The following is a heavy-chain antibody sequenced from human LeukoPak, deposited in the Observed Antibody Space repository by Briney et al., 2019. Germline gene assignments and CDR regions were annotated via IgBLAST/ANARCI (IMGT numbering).Heavy chain of an antibody. CDR2: TYYRSKWYN. D-gene: IGHD3-9*01. Sequence: SQTLSLTCAISGDSVSSNSAAWNWIRQSPSRGLEWLGRTYYRSKWYNDYAVSVKSRITINPDTSKNQFSLKLSSVTAADTAVYYCARAGPPYYDILTGYYKTRWFDPWGQGTLVTVSS. CDR1: GDSVSSNSAA. V-gene: IGHV6-1*01. J-gene: IGHJ5*02. CDR3: ARAGPPYYDILTGYYKTRWFDP.